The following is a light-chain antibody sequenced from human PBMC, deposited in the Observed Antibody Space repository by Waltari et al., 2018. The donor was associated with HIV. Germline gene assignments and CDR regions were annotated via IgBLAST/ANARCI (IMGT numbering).Light chain of an antibody. CDR3: QQSHRTPLT. CDR1: QDIKKN. V-gene: IGKV1-39*01. Sequence: DIQMTQSPSSVYADVGDRVIITCRASQDIKKNVNWYQQKPGRSPRLLIYSASGLQSGVPSTFSGSGSGLEFNLTIAALEAEDSALFYCQQSHRTPLTFGGGTRLEIK. J-gene: IGKJ5*01. CDR2: SAS.